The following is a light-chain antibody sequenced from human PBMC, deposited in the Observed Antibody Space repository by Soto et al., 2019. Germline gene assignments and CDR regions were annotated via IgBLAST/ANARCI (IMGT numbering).Light chain of an antibody. Sequence: IVMTQSPGTLSVSPGERATLSCRASQRVSSSCLAWYQQKPGQSPRLLIYGASNRATGIPDGFSASGSGTDFTLNIISLEPEDFAVYYCQQYGSSQWTFGQGTKV. CDR3: QQYGSSQWT. J-gene: IGKJ1*01. CDR1: QRVSSSC. CDR2: GAS. V-gene: IGKV3-20*01.